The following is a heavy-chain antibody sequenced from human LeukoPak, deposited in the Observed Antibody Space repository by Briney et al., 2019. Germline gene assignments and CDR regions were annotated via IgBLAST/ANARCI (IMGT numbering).Heavy chain of an antibody. CDR2: IYYSGST. CDR3: ARGISYYDSSGYPTGGYMDV. J-gene: IGHJ6*03. Sequence: SETLSLTCTVSGGSISSSSYYWGWIRQPPGKGLEWTGSIYYSGSTYYNPSLKSRVTISVDTSKNQFSLKLSSVTAADTAVYYCARGISYYDSSGYPTGGYMDVWGKGTTVTVSS. D-gene: IGHD3-22*01. CDR1: GGSISSSSYY. V-gene: IGHV4-39*07.